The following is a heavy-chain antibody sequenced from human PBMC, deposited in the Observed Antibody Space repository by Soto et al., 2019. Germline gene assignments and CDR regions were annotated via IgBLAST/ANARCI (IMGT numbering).Heavy chain of an antibody. V-gene: IGHV3-49*03. CDR1: GFTFGDYA. CDR2: IRSKAYGGTT. CDR3: TRPALSEYYDILTGPDY. Sequence: GGSLRLSCTASGFTFGDYAMSWFRQAPGKGLEWVGFIRSKAYGGTTEYAASVKGRFTISRDDSKSVAYLQMNSLKTEDTAVYYCTRPALSEYYDILTGPDYWGQGTLVTVSS. D-gene: IGHD3-9*01. J-gene: IGHJ4*02.